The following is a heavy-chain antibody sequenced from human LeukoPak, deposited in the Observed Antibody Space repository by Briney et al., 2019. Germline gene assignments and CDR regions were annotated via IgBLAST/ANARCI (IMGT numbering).Heavy chain of an antibody. D-gene: IGHD5-18*01. CDR3: TRDPGGGYSPTWYEGLFKY. CDR1: GFLFRSYA. CDR2: ISPRGNTT. V-gene: IGHV3-23*05. Sequence: PGGSLRLSCAASGFLFRSYAMTWVRQAPGKWLQWVAAISPRGNTTYYADSVRGRFTVSRDNSNDILFLQVNNLRAEDTAVYFCTRDPGGGYSPTWYEGLFKYWGQGTLLSVYS. J-gene: IGHJ4*02.